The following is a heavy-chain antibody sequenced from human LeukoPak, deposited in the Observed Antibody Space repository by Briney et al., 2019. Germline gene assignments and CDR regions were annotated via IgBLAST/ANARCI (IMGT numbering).Heavy chain of an antibody. J-gene: IGHJ4*02. CDR1: GGTFSSYA. V-gene: IGHV1-8*02. CDR2: MNPNSGNT. CDR3: AREDGSS. Sequence: ASVKVSCKASGGTFSSYAISWVRQAPGQGLEWMGWMNPNSGNTGYAQKFQGRVTMTRNTSISTAYMELSSLRSEDTAVYYCAREDGSSWGQGTLVTVSS. D-gene: IGHD5-24*01.